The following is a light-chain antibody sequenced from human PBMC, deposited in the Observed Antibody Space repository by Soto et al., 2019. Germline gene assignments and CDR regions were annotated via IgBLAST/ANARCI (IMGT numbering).Light chain of an antibody. CDR1: QTISSW. V-gene: IGKV1-5*03. CDR3: QHYNSYSEA. Sequence: STLSGSVGDRVTITCRASQTISSWLAWYQQKPGKAPKLLIYKASTLKSGVPSRFSGSGSGTEFTLTISSLQPDDFATYYCQHYNSYSEAFGQQTKVDI. CDR2: KAS. J-gene: IGKJ1*01.